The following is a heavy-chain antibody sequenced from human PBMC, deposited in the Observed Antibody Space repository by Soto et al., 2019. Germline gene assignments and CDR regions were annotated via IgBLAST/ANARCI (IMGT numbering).Heavy chain of an antibody. J-gene: IGHJ6*03. V-gene: IGHV4-59*08. D-gene: IGHD3-22*01. CDR1: GASMNTYY. CDR2: FYYSGLT. CDR3: ARGNTHGYYYMDV. Sequence: SETLSLTCAVSGASMNTYYWSWIRQPPGKGLEWIGYFYYSGLTNYNPSLKSRVTISLDTSKNQFSMKLSSVTAADTAVYFCARGNTHGYYYMDVWGRGTTVTVSS.